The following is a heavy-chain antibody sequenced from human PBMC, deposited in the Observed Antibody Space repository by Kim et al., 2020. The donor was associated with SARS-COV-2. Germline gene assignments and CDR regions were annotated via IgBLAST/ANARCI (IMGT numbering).Heavy chain of an antibody. J-gene: IGHJ6*03. CDR1: GFEFADYG. CDR2: IRDDGRDS. Sequence: GGSLRLSCVGSGFEFADYGMHWVRQVPGKGLEWVSYIRDDGRDSWYADSVRGRFTVSRDNRENSLYLQMTGLRSEATALYYCAKNADLLLKYYDMDDWG. CDR3: AKNADLLLKYYDMDD. V-gene: IGHV3-43*02. D-gene: IGHD2-15*01.